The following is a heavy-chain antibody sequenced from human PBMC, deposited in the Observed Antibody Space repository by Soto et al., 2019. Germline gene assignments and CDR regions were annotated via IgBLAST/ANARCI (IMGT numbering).Heavy chain of an antibody. J-gene: IGHJ6*02. CDR2: IWYDGSNK. CDR1: GFTFSSYG. Sequence: QVQLVESGGGVVQPGRSLRLSCAASGFTFSSYGIHWVRQAPGKGLEWVAVIWYDGSNKYYADSVKGRFTLSRENFKNPLYLQMNSLRAEDTAVYYCARGFGDLSDNYGMDVWGQGTTVTVSS. D-gene: IGHD3-10*01. CDR3: ARGFGDLSDNYGMDV. V-gene: IGHV3-33*01.